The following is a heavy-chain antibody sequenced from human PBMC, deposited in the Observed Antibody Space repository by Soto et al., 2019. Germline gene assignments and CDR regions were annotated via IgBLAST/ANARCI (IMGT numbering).Heavy chain of an antibody. CDR3: ARVRSGPPLFYYFDY. CDR1: GFTFSDYY. Sequence: GSLRLSCAASGFTFSDYYMSWIRQAPGKGLEWVSYISSSSSYTNYADSVKGRFTISRDNAKNSLYLQMNSLRAEDTAVYYCARVRSGPPLFYYFDYWGQGTLVTVSS. CDR2: ISSSSSYT. J-gene: IGHJ4*02. D-gene: IGHD3-10*01. V-gene: IGHV3-11*06.